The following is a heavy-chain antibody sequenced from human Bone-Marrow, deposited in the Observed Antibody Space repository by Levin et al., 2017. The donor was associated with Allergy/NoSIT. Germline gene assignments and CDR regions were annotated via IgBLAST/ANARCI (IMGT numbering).Heavy chain of an antibody. V-gene: IGHV3-23*01. CDR2: IPANSGNI. D-gene: IGHD3-16*02. CDR3: AKGGTYPTCPDF. CDR1: GFTFSTYL. Sequence: QAGGSLRLSCAASGFTFSTYLLNWVRQAPGKGLEWVASIPANSGNIKYADSVRGRFTISRDNSKNTVYLQMNGLRAEDTAVYFCAKGGTYPTCPDFWGQGTLVTVSS. J-gene: IGHJ4*02.